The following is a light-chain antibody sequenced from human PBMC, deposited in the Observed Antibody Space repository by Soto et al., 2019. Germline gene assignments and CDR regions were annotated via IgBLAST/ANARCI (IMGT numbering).Light chain of an antibody. V-gene: IGKV1-39*01. J-gene: IGKJ3*01. CDR2: AAS. Sequence: DIQMTQSPSPLSASVGDRITITCRASQTIARYLNWFQQKSGQPPKLLVYAASTLRRGVPSRFSASGSGSDFTLTISSLQPEDLATYYCQQSYNAPFNFGRGTKVDIK. CDR3: QQSYNAPFN. CDR1: QTIARY.